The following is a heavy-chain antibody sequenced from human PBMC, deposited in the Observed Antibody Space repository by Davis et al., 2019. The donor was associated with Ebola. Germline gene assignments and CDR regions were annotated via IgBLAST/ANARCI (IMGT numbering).Heavy chain of an antibody. J-gene: IGHJ3*02. CDR1: GFTFSSYS. CDR3: ARAVGYYYDSSGYYGRSDAFDI. D-gene: IGHD3-22*01. Sequence: GESLKISCAASGFTFSSYSMNWVRQAPGKGLEWVSYISSSSSTIYYADSVKGRFTISRENAKNSLYLQMNSLRAGDTAVYYCARAVGYYYDSSGYYGRSDAFDIWGQGTMVTVSS. CDR2: ISSSSSTI. V-gene: IGHV3-48*01.